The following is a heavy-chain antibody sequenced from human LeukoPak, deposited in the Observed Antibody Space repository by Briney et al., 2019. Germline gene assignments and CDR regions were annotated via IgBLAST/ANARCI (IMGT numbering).Heavy chain of an antibody. Sequence: ASVKVSCKASGYTFTGYYMHWVRQAPGQGLEWMGQINPNSGGTNYAQKFQGRVTLTRDTSISTAYMELSRLRSDDTAVYYCARLRAPVAATAVDAFDIWGQGTMVTVSS. CDR2: INPNSGGT. V-gene: IGHV1-2*06. CDR3: ARLRAPVAATAVDAFDI. J-gene: IGHJ3*02. D-gene: IGHD2-15*01. CDR1: GYTFTGYY.